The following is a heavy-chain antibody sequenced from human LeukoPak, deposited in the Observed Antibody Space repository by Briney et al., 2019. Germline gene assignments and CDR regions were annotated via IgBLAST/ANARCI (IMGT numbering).Heavy chain of an antibody. D-gene: IGHD3-3*01. CDR2: IIPILGIA. Sequence: ASVKVSCKASGGTFSSYAISWVRQAPGQGLEWMGRIIPILGIANYAQKFQGRVTITADKSTSTAYMELSSLRSEDTAVYYCATVPLYDFLAGWYYYGMDVWGQGTTVTVSS. CDR3: ATVPLYDFLAGWYYYGMDV. J-gene: IGHJ6*02. V-gene: IGHV1-69*04. CDR1: GGTFSSYA.